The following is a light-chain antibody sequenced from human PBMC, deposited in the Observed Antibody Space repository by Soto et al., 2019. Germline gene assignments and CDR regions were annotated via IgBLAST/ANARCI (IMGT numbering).Light chain of an antibody. V-gene: IGKV1-39*01. Sequence: DIQMTQSPSPLSASVGDRVTITCRASQTINNYLNWYQQRPGKAPQLLVYAASSLQSGVPPRFSGSGSGTDFALTITSLQPEDFATYYCQQSYSTPLYTFGQGTKLEIK. CDR1: QTINNY. CDR2: AAS. CDR3: QQSYSTPLYT. J-gene: IGKJ2*01.